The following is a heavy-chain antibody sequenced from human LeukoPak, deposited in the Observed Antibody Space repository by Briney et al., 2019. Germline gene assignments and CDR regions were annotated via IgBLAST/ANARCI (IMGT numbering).Heavy chain of an antibody. J-gene: IGHJ4*02. V-gene: IGHV1-8*03. Sequence: ASVKVSCKASGYTFTSYDINWVRQATGQGLEWMGWMNPNSGNTGYAQKFQGRVTITRNTSISTAYMELSSLRSEDTAVYYCAKDRSTVYGPLDYWGQGTLVTVSS. CDR3: AKDRSTVYGPLDY. CDR1: GYTFTSYD. CDR2: MNPNSGNT. D-gene: IGHD4-11*01.